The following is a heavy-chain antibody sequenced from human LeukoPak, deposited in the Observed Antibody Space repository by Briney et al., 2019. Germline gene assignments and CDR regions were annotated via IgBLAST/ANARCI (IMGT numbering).Heavy chain of an antibody. CDR1: GYTFTGYY. J-gene: IGHJ3*02. D-gene: IGHD1-1*01. CDR3: ARGVQLERREPDAFDI. V-gene: IGHV1-2*02. CDR2: INPNSGGT. Sequence: ASVKVSCKASGYTFTGYYMHWVRQAPGQGLEWMGWINPNSGGTNYAQKFQGRVTMTRDTSISTAYMELSRLRSDDTAVYYCARGVQLERREPDAFDIWGQGTMVTVSS.